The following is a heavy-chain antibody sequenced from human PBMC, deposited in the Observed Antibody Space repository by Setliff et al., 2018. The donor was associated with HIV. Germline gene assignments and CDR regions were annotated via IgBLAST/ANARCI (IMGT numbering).Heavy chain of an antibody. V-gene: IGHV4-39*07. Sequence: SETLSLTCSVSGVSISDSDYYWAWIRQSPGKGLEWIGSFYYSDATYSDTTNYNPSLKSRVSISIDTSKNQFSLKLHSVTAADTAVYYCARVTYYYDSSSPLYYFDYWGQGTRVTVSS. D-gene: IGHD3-22*01. J-gene: IGHJ4*02. CDR1: GVSISDSDYY. CDR2: FYYSDATYSDTT. CDR3: ARVTYYYDSSSPLYYFDY.